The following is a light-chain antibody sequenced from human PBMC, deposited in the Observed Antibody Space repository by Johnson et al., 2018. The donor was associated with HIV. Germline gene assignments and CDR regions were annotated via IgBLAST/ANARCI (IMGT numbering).Light chain of an antibody. V-gene: IGLV1-51*01. CDR2: DND. Sequence: QSVLTQPPSMSAAPGQRVAISCSGSRSNIENNYVSWYQQFPGTAPKLLIYDNDKRPSGIPDRFSASKSGSSAPLGITGLQTGDEADYYCATWDSSLSAYVFGPGTKVTVL. CDR1: RSNIENNY. J-gene: IGLJ1*01. CDR3: ATWDSSLSAYV.